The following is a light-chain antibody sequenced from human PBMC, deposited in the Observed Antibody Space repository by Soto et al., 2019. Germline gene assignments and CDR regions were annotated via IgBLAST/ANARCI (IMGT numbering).Light chain of an antibody. J-gene: IGLJ1*01. V-gene: IGLV2-14*01. CDR3: SSFTSRFTFNYI. Sequence: QSALTQPASVSGPPGQSITISCTGTSSDVGGYNYVSWYQQHPGKAPKIIIYEVTNRPSGVSNRFSGSKSGNTASLTISGLQAEDDADYYCSSFTSRFTFNYIFGTGTKATVL. CDR2: EVT. CDR1: SSDVGGYNY.